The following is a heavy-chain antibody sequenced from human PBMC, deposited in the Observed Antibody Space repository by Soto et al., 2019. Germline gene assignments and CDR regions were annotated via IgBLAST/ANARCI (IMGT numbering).Heavy chain of an antibody. V-gene: IGHV4-4*07. J-gene: IGHJ4*02. CDR2: IFSSGST. D-gene: IGHD5-12*01. CDR3: AREGSYSAYNFAHGIQLWSFDY. CDR1: GGSINTFY. Sequence: SETLSLTCTVSGGSINTFYWSWVRQPAGPGLEWRGRIFSSGSTSFNLSLESRVAMSVDTSKNHFSLNLSSVTAADMAVYYCAREGSYSAYNFAHGIQLWSFDYWGQGTLVTVSS.